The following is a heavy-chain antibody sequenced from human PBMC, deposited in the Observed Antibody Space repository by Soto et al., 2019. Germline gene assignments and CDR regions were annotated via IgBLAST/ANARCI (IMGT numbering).Heavy chain of an antibody. CDR1: GHKFTDYY. Sequence: QVVLVHSGAEVKKPGDSVRVSCKSAGHKFTDYYIHWVRQAPGQGPDRMGLCKPKRVDAVNAQKLQGLVAMTRDTATSPAYLEVKRLGQDDTAVYFGARDTGLPSRYWYLDLWGSGTLVTVSS. V-gene: IGHV1-2*04. J-gene: IGHJ2*01. CDR2: CKPKRVDA. CDR3: ARDTGLPSRYWYLDL. D-gene: IGHD3-9*01.